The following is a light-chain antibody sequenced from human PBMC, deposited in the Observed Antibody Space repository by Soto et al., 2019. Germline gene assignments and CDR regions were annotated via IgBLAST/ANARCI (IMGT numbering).Light chain of an antibody. V-gene: IGLV1-40*01. Sequence: QSVLTQPPSVSGAPGQRVTIPCTGSSSNLGAGYDVHWYQQLPRTAPKLLIYGDINRPSGVPDRFRGSKSGTSASLAIIGLQAEDEADYYRQSYERSLRGYVFGTGTKLTVL. CDR3: QSYERSLRGYV. CDR1: SSNLGAGYD. J-gene: IGLJ1*01. CDR2: GDI.